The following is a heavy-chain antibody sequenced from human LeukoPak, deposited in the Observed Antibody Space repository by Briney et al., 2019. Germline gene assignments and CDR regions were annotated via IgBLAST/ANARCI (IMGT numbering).Heavy chain of an antibody. CDR2: IYYSGST. CDR3: AREGSSWLPFDP. V-gene: IGHV4-59*01. J-gene: IGHJ5*02. CDR1: GGSISSYY. Sequence: SETLSLTCTVSGGSISSYYWSWIRQPPGKGLEWIGYIYYSGSTNYNPSLKSRVTISVDTSKNQFSLKLSSVTAADTAVYYCAREGSSWLPFDPWGQGTLVTVSS. D-gene: IGHD6-13*01.